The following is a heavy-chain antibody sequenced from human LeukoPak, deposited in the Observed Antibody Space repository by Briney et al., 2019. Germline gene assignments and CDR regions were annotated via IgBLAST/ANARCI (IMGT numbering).Heavy chain of an antibody. CDR2: ISSSSSYI. D-gene: IGHD4-17*01. CDR1: GFTFSSYS. CDR3: ARADYGDYVYAGYFDY. Sequence: PGGSLRLSCAASGFTFSSYSMNWVRQAPGKGLEWVSSISSSSSYIYYADSVKGRFTISRDNAKNSLYLQMNRLRAEDTAVYYCARADYGDYVYAGYFDYWGQGTLVTVSS. J-gene: IGHJ4*02. V-gene: IGHV3-21*01.